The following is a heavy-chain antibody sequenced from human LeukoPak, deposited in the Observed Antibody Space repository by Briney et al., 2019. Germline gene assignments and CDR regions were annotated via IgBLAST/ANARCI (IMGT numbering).Heavy chain of an antibody. Sequence: PGGSLRLSCAASGFIFSDYYMSWIRQAPGKGLEWVSYISSSGSSIYYADSVKGRFTISRDNAKDSLYLQMNSLRAEDTAVYYCARGRHGPLNWFDPWGQGILVTVSS. CDR1: GFIFSDYY. D-gene: IGHD2-8*01. J-gene: IGHJ5*02. CDR3: ARGRHGPLNWFDP. V-gene: IGHV3-11*01. CDR2: ISSSGSSI.